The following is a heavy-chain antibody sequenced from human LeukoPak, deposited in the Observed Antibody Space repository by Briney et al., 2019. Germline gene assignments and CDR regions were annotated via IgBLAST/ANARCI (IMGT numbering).Heavy chain of an antibody. CDR2: IKQDGSEK. J-gene: IGHJ4*02. CDR1: GFTVSSNY. D-gene: IGHD5-18*01. CDR3: ARGSYGPDY. V-gene: IGHV3-7*04. Sequence: PGGSLRLSCAASGFTVSSNYMSWVRQAPGKGLEWVANIKQDGSEKYYVDSVKGRFTISRDNAKNSLYLQMNSLRAEDTAVYYCARGSYGPDYWGQGTLVTVSS.